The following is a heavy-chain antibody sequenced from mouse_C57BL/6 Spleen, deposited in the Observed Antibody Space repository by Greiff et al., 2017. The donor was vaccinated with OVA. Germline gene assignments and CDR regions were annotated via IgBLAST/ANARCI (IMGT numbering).Heavy chain of an antibody. D-gene: IGHD1-1*01. CDR1: GYAFSSSW. J-gene: IGHJ1*03. CDR2: IYPGDGDT. CDR3: ARPGGSSYGYFDV. Sequence: VQLQQSGPELVKPGASVKISCKASGYAFSSSWMNWVKQRPGKGLEWIGRIYPGDGDTNYNGKFKGKATLTADKSSSTAYMQLSSLTSEDSAVYFCARPGGSSYGYFDVWGTGTTVTVSS. V-gene: IGHV1-82*01.